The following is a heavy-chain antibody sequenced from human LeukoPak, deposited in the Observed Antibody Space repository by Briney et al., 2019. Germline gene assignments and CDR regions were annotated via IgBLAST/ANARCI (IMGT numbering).Heavy chain of an antibody. V-gene: IGHV1-8*03. D-gene: IGHD4-17*01. CDR1: GYTFTGYY. Sequence: ASVKVSCKASGYTFTGYYMHWVRQAPGQGLEWMGWMNPNSGNTGYAQKFQGRVTITRNTSISTAYMELSSLRSEDTAVYYCARGRVNDYGDYWGQGTLVTVSS. J-gene: IGHJ4*02. CDR3: ARGRVNDYGDY. CDR2: MNPNSGNT.